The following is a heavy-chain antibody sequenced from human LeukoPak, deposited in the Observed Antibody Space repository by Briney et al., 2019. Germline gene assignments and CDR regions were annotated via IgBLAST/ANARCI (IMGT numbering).Heavy chain of an antibody. Sequence: ASVKVSCKASGYTLTGYYMHWVRQAPGQGLEWMGWINPNSGGTNYAQKFQGRVTITRNTSINTAYMELSSLRFEDTAVYYCARGIRRNINYWFDPWGQGTLVTVSS. CDR3: ARGIRRNINYWFDP. J-gene: IGHJ5*02. CDR1: GYTLTGYY. CDR2: INPNSGGT. D-gene: IGHD3-3*02. V-gene: IGHV1-2*02.